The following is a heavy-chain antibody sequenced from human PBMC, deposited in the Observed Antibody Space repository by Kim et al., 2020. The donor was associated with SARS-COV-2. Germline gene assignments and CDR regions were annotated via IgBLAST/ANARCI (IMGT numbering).Heavy chain of an antibody. Sequence: SGHTLVNPSQTLTLTCSFSGFSLSDRGIGVGWVRQPPGKPLEWLALIDWDGDERLRYSLRNRLTITKDTFRDQVVLPVANVVLGDSSPYSCLHRLVYF. V-gene: IGHV2-5*02. CDR1: GFSLSDRGIG. CDR2: IDWDGDE. J-gene: IGHJ4*01. CDR3: LHRLVYF.